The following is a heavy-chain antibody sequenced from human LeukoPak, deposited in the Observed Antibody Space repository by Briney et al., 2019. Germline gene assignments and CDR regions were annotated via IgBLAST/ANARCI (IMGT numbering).Heavy chain of an antibody. CDR2: IYPGDSDT. V-gene: IGHV5-51*01. CDR1: GYSFTNYW. D-gene: IGHD4-23*01. CDR3: ARTPGGYSYYFDY. J-gene: IGHJ4*02. Sequence: GESLKISCKGSGYSFTNYWIGWVRQMPGKGLEWMGIIYPGDSDTRYSPSFQGQVTIPADKSTTTAYLEWSSLKASDTAIYYCARTPGGYSYYFDYWGQGALVTVSS.